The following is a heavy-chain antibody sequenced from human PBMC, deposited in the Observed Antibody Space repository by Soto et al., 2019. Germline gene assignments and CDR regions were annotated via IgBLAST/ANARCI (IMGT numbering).Heavy chain of an antibody. D-gene: IGHD1-7*01. CDR1: GYTFTSYG. J-gene: IGHJ6*02. CDR2: ISGYNGKT. Sequence: ASVKVSCKASGYTFTSYGISWVRQAPGQGLEWMGWISGYNGKTNCAQKLQGRVTMTTDTSTSTAYMEVRSLRSDDTAVYYCARAGLGVPGTGYGMDVWGQGTTVTSP. V-gene: IGHV1-18*01. CDR3: ARAGLGVPGTGYGMDV.